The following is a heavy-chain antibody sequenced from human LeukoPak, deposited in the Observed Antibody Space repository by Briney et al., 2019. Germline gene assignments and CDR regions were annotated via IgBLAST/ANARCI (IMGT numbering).Heavy chain of an antibody. CDR2: INHSGYT. CDR3: ARGVRYCSGGSCSEDYYYGTDV. Sequence: SDTLSLTCAVYGGSFSGYYWSWIRQPPGKGLEWIGEINHSGYTNYNSSLKSRVTISVDTSKNQFSLKLSSVTAADTAVYYCARGVRYCSGGSCSEDYYYGTDVWGQGTTVTVSS. V-gene: IGHV4-34*01. J-gene: IGHJ6*02. D-gene: IGHD2-15*01. CDR1: GGSFSGYY.